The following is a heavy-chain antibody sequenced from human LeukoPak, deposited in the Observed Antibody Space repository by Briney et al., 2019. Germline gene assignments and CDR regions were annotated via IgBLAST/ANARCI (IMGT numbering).Heavy chain of an antibody. CDR3: AGQGVVGATGFDY. D-gene: IGHD1-26*01. Sequence: SETLSLTCSVSGGSISSISYYWGWIRQPPGKGLEWIGNIYSSGSTYNNQSLKSRVIISVDTSKNQFSLKLTSVTAADTAVYYCAGQGVVGATGFDYWGQGTLVTVSS. J-gene: IGHJ4*02. CDR1: GGSISSISYY. V-gene: IGHV4-39*01. CDR2: IYSSGST.